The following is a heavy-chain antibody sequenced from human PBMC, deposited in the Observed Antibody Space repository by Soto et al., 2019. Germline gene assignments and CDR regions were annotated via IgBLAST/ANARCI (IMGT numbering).Heavy chain of an antibody. Sequence: EVQLLESGGGLVQPGGSLRLSCAASGFTFSSYAMSWVRQAPGKGLEWVSAISGSGGSTYYADSVKGRFTISRDNSKNTLYLQMNSLRAEDTAVYYCAKYSSVWVYHYYGMDVWGQGTTVTVSS. CDR1: GFTFSSYA. D-gene: IGHD6-6*01. CDR3: AKYSSVWVYHYYGMDV. V-gene: IGHV3-23*01. CDR2: ISGSGGST. J-gene: IGHJ6*02.